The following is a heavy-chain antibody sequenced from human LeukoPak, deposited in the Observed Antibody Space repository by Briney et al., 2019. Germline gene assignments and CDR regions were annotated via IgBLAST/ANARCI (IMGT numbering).Heavy chain of an antibody. CDR3: AREYYYYYYMDV. Sequence: GASVKVSCKASGYTSTSYGITWVRQAPGQGLEWMGWINPNSGGTNYAQKFQGRVTMTRDTSISTAYMELSRLRSDDTAVYYCAREYYYYYYMDVWGKGTTVTVSS. J-gene: IGHJ6*03. CDR1: GYTSTSYG. CDR2: INPNSGGT. V-gene: IGHV1-2*02.